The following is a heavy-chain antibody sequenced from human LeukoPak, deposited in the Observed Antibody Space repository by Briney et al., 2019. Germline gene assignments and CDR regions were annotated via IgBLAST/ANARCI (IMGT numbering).Heavy chain of an antibody. V-gene: IGHV3-30*03. CDR3: ARYLPMAGTESPLFDY. J-gene: IGHJ4*02. CDR1: GFTFSSYG. D-gene: IGHD5-24*01. CDR2: ISYDGSNK. Sequence: GGSLRLSCAASGFTFSSYGMHWVRQAPGKGLEWVAVISYDGSNKYYADSVKGRFTISRDNSKNMLFLQMNSLRAEDTAVYYCARYLPMAGTESPLFDYWGQGTLVTVSP.